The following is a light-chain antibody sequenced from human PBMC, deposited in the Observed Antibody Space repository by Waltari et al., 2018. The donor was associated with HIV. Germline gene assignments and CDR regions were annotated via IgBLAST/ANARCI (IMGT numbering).Light chain of an antibody. CDR2: KAS. J-gene: IGKJ4*01. CDR3: QRYKSYPLT. V-gene: IGKV1-5*03. Sequence: DIQMTQSPYTLSEAVGDRVTNTCRASQSISSWLAWYQQKPGKAPKLLIYKASSLESGVPSRFSGSGSGTEFTLTISSLQPEDFATYNCQRYKSYPLTFGGGTKVEIK. CDR1: QSISSW.